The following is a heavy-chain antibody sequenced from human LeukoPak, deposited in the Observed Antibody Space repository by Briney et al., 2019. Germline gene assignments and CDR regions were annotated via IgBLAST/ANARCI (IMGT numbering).Heavy chain of an antibody. CDR3: ARHGGFYFDS. D-gene: IGHD3-16*01. J-gene: IGHJ4*02. V-gene: IGHV4-34*01. Sequence: PSETLSLTCAVYGGSFSGYYWSWIRQPPGKGLEWIGEINHSGSTNYNPSLKSRVTISVDTSKNQLSLKLSSVTATDTAVYYCARHGGFYFDSWGQGTLVTVSS. CDR1: GGSFSGYY. CDR2: INHSGST.